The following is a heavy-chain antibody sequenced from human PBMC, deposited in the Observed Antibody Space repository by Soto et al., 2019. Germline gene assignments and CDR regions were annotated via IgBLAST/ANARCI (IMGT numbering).Heavy chain of an antibody. D-gene: IGHD2-2*01. Sequence: SGFTFDDYGMSWARQAPGKGLEWVSGANWNGGSTGYADSVKGRFTISRDDSKNTAYLQMNSLKTEDTAVYYCTRLHTYACDYWGQGTLVTVSS. CDR3: TRLHTYACDY. CDR1: GFTFDDYG. V-gene: IGHV3-20*03. CDR2: ANWNGGST. J-gene: IGHJ4*02.